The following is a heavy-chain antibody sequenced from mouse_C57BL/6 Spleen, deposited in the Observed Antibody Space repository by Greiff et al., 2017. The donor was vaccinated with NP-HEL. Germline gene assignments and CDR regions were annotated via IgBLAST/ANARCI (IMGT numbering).Heavy chain of an antibody. CDR1: GYTFTSYW. CDR3: ARSNYYYGSSSWFAY. Sequence: QVQLQQPGAELVKPGASVKLSCKASGYTFTSYWMQWVKQRPGQGLEWIGEIDPSDSYTNYNQKFKGKATLTVDTSSSTAYMQLSSLTSEDSAVYYCARSNYYYGSSSWFAYWGQRTLVTVSA. CDR2: IDPSDSYT. D-gene: IGHD1-1*01. V-gene: IGHV1-50*01. J-gene: IGHJ3*01.